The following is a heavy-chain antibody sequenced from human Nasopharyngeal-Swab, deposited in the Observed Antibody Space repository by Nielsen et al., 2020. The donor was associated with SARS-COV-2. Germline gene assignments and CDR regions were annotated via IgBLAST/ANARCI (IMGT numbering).Heavy chain of an antibody. J-gene: IGHJ6*03. V-gene: IGHV1-69*13. CDR1: GGTFSSYA. Sequence: SVKVSCKASGGTFSSYAISWVRQAPGQGLEWMGGIIPIFGTANYAQKFQGRVTITADESTSTAYMELSSLGSEDTAVYYCAVGATGYYYVDVWGKGTTVTVSS. D-gene: IGHD1-26*01. CDR2: IIPIFGTA. CDR3: AVGATGYYYVDV.